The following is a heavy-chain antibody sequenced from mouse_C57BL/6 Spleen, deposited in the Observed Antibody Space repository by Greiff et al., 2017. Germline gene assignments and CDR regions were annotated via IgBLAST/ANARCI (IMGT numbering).Heavy chain of an antibody. CDR2: FHPYNDDT. CDR1: GYTFTTYP. CDR3: ARGYYGSSYDGYYYAMDY. J-gene: IGHJ4*01. D-gene: IGHD1-1*01. V-gene: IGHV1-47*01. Sequence: VQLQQSGAELVKPGASVKMSCKASGYTFTTYPIEWMKQNHGKSLEWIGNFHPYNDDTKYNEKFKGKATLTVEKSYSTVYLALSRVTSDDSAVYYCARGYYGSSYDGYYYAMDYWGQGTSVTVSS.